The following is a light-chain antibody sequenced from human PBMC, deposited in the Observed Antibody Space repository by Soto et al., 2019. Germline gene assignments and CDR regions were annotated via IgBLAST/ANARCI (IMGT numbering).Light chain of an antibody. CDR3: QVRTNWSIA. Sequence: EFVFTQSPATLSLSPGERATLSCRASQSVSSYLAWYQQKPGQAPRLLIYDASNRATGIPARFSGTGSGTDFTLTINNLEPEDFAVYYCQVRTNWSIAFGRGTRLETK. J-gene: IGKJ5*01. CDR1: QSVSSY. V-gene: IGKV3-11*01. CDR2: DAS.